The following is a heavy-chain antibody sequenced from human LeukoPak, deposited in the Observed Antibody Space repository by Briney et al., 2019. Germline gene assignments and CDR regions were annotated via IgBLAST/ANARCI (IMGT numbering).Heavy chain of an antibody. CDR3: ARESSRDIVVVPAAPGNWFDP. Sequence: ASVKVSCKASGYTFTGYYMHWVRQAPGQGLEWMGWINPNSGGTNYAQKSQGRVTMTRDTSISTAYMELSRLRSDDTAVYYCARESSRDIVVVPAAPGNWFDPWGQGTLVTVSS. D-gene: IGHD2-2*01. CDR1: GYTFTGYY. V-gene: IGHV1-2*02. CDR2: INPNSGGT. J-gene: IGHJ5*02.